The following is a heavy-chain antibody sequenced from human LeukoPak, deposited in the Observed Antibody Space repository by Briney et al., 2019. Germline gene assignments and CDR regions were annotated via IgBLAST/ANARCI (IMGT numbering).Heavy chain of an antibody. Sequence: PGGSLRLSCAASGFTFSSYGMHWVRQAPGKGLEWVAVISYDGSNKYYADSVKGRFTISRDNSKNTLYLQMNSLRAEDTAVYYCARDPVDYGDSYYYYGMDVWGQGTTVTVSS. V-gene: IGHV3-30*03. CDR2: ISYDGSNK. CDR3: ARDPVDYGDSYYYYGMDV. CDR1: GFTFSSYG. D-gene: IGHD4-17*01. J-gene: IGHJ6*02.